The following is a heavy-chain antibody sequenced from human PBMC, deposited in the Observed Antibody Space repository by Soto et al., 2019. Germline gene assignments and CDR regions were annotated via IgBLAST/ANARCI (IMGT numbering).Heavy chain of an antibody. CDR3: AKAIAVAGTVDAFAI. CDR1: GFTFSSYG. Sequence: GGYLRLSCAASGFTFSSYGMHWVRQAPGKGLEWVAVISYDGSNKYYADSVKGRFTISRDNSKNTLYLQMNSLRAEDTAVYYCAKAIAVAGTVDAFAIWAQGTMVTVS. D-gene: IGHD6-19*01. CDR2: ISYDGSNK. V-gene: IGHV3-30*18. J-gene: IGHJ3*02.